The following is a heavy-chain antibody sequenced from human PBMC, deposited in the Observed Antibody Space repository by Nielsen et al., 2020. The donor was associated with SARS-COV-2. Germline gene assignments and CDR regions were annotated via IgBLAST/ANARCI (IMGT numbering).Heavy chain of an antibody. Sequence: GESLKISCAASGFSFSDYYMSWIRQAPGKGLEWVSYISNTGYTNYADSVKGRITIYRDNSKNSMYLQMNSLRAEDTAVYYCASGGVGATRYFDYWGQGALVTVSS. J-gene: IGHJ4*02. CDR3: ASGGVGATRYFDY. V-gene: IGHV3-11*03. D-gene: IGHD1-26*01. CDR2: ISNTGYT. CDR1: GFSFSDYY.